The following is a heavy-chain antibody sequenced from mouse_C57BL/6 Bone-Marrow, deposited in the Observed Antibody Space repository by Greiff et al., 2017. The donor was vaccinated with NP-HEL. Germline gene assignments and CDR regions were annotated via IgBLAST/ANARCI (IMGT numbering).Heavy chain of an antibody. Sequence: QVQLQQSGAELVKPGASVKLSCKASGYTFTSYLMHWVKQRPGRGLEWIGRIDPNSRGTKYNEKFKSKATLTVDKPSSTAYMQHISLTSEDSAVYDCDYYYCGSSSFDYWGQGTTLTVSS. CDR1: GYTFTSYL. CDR3: DYYYCGSSSFDY. CDR2: IDPNSRGT. D-gene: IGHD1-1*01. V-gene: IGHV1-72*01. J-gene: IGHJ2*01.